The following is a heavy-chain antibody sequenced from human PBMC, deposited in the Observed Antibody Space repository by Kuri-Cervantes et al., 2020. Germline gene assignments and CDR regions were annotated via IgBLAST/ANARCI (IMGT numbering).Heavy chain of an antibody. Sequence: GESLKISCAASGFTFSTYAMHWVRQAPGKGLEWVAVISYDGGNKYYADSVKGRFTISRDNAKSSLFLQMNSLRAEDTSVYYCTRVFRWPNSFDYWGQGTLVTVSS. CDR1: GFTFSTYA. CDR3: TRVFRWPNSFDY. D-gene: IGHD4-23*01. J-gene: IGHJ4*02. CDR2: ISYDGGNK. V-gene: IGHV3-30-3*01.